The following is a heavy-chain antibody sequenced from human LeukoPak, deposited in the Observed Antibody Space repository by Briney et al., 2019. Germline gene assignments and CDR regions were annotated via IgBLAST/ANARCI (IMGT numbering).Heavy chain of an antibody. CDR1: GFDFSVYY. J-gene: IGHJ6*03. CDR2: IKTTGLTT. Sequence: GGSLRLSCAASGFDFSVYYMSWIRQAPGKGVEWISNIKTTGLTTYYADSVKGRFTISRDNAKNSLFLQMNSLRADDTAIYYCARAGQLRYMDVWGKGTAVTVSS. V-gene: IGHV3-11*04. CDR3: ARAGQLRYMDV.